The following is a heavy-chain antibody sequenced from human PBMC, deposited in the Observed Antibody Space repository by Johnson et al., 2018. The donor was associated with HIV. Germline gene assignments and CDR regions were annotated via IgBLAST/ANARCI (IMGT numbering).Heavy chain of an antibody. J-gene: IGHJ3*02. CDR1: GFTFSIYA. D-gene: IGHD6-6*01. V-gene: IGHV3-30*14. Sequence: QVQLVESGGGVVQPGRSLRLSCAASGFTFSIYAMHWVRQAPGKGLEWVTVISYDGNNKYYADSVKGRFTISRENAKNSLYLQMNSLRAGDTAVYYCARIAARPLDAFDIWGQGTMVTVSS. CDR3: ARIAARPLDAFDI. CDR2: ISYDGNNK.